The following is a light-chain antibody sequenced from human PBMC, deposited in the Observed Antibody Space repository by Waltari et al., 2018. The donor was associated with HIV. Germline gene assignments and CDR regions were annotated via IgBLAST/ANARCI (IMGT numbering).Light chain of an antibody. CDR3: SSYRDSSTLVV. CDR1: SSDVGGYKY. J-gene: IGLJ1*01. V-gene: IGLV2-14*01. Sequence: QSALTHPASVSGSPGQSITISCTGSSSDVGGYKYVSWYQQHPAKAPKLMIYEVSNRPSGVSNRFSGSKSGNTASLTISGLQAEDEADYYCSSYRDSSTLVVFGTGTKVTVL. CDR2: EVS.